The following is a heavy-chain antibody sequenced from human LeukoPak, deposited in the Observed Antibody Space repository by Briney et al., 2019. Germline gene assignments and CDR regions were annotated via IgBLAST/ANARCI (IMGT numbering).Heavy chain of an antibody. Sequence: ASVKVSCKASGYTFTGYYMHWVRQAPGQGLEWMGWINPNSGGTNYAQKFQGRVTMTRDTSISTAYMELSRLGSDDTAVYYCARDPPDSSGWRFDYWGQGTLVTVSS. CDR1: GYTFTGYY. CDR2: INPNSGGT. CDR3: ARDPPDSSGWRFDY. D-gene: IGHD6-19*01. V-gene: IGHV1-2*02. J-gene: IGHJ4*02.